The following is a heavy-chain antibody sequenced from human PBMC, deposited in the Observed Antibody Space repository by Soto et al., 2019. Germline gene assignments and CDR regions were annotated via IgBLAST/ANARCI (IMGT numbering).Heavy chain of an antibody. CDR1: GYTFKDYD. J-gene: IGHJ2*01. V-gene: IGHV1-8*02. CDR3: ARRMTWSLWCFDL. Sequence: QVQLLQSGAEVKKPGTSVRVSCKASGYTFKDYDINWVRRAPGQGLEWMGWMNPHSGNTAYARKFQDRITMSRSVSARTAFMELSSLTPDDTAVYYCARRMTWSLWCFDLWGRGTQVTVSS. CDR2: MNPHSGNT. D-gene: IGHD3-3*01.